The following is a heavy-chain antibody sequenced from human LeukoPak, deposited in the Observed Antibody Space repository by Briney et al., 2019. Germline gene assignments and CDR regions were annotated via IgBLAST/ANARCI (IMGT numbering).Heavy chain of an antibody. CDR1: GYTLTELS. CDR2: MSPNSGVM. CDR3: ARDSSEILPLGY. Sequence: ASVKVSCKVSGYTLTELSIHWVRQAPGQGLEWMGRMSPNSGVMNCTQRFQGRVTMTRDASTSTAFMELSSLRSDDTAVYYCARDSSEILPLGYWGQGTLVTVSS. J-gene: IGHJ4*02. V-gene: IGHV1-2*06.